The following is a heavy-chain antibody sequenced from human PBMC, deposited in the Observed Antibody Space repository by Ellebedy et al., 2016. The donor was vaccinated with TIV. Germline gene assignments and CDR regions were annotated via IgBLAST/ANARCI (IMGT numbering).Heavy chain of an antibody. V-gene: IGHV1-18*01. J-gene: IGHJ6*02. CDR1: GYTSIDYG. D-gene: IGHD3-10*01. Sequence: AASVKVSCKSSGYTSIDYGISWVRQAPGQGLDWMGWVSAYSGNTNYADNLQGRVTMTTDTYTDTAYMELRSLRSDETAVYYCARYSGSGTYYRNGMDVWGQGTTVTVSS. CDR3: ARYSGSGTYYRNGMDV. CDR2: VSAYSGNT.